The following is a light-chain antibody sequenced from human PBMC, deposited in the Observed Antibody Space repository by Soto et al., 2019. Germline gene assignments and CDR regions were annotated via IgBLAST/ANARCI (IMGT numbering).Light chain of an antibody. CDR1: TGTVTSGHY. V-gene: IGLV7-43*01. CDR3: LLYYGGAVV. Sequence: QTMVTQEPSLTVSPGGTVTLTCASSTGTVTSGHYPNWLQQKPGQAPRALIYSTDTRHSWTPARFSGSLLGGKAALTLSGVQPEDEADYYCLLYYGGAVVFGGGTQLTVL. CDR2: STD. J-gene: IGLJ2*01.